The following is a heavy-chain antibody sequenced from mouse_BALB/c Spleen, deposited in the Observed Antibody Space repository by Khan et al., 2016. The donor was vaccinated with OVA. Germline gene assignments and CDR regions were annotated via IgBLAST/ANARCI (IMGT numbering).Heavy chain of an antibody. Sequence: DLVKPGASVKLSCKASGYTFTSYWINWIKQRPGQGLEWIGRIAPGSGSTYYNEMFKGKATLTVDTSSSTAYIQLSSLSSEDSAGYVCARENYYGSSRYAMDYWGQGTSVTVSS. CDR2: IAPGSGST. CDR3: ARENYYGSSRYAMDY. V-gene: IGHV1S41*01. J-gene: IGHJ4*01. D-gene: IGHD1-1*01. CDR1: GYTFTSYW.